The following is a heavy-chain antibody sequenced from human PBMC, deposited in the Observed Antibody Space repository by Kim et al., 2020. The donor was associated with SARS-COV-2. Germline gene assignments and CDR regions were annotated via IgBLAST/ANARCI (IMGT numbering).Heavy chain of an antibody. V-gene: IGHV1-8*01. CDR1: GYTFTSYD. D-gene: IGHD3-3*01. Sequence: ASVKVSCKASGYTFTSYDINWVRQAPGQGLEWMGWLNPNSGNTGYAQKFQARVTMTRNTSISTAHMELSSLRSEYTAVYYCAGGFFSFAVVIITYYDYYYMDVGGKGATVTVSS. CDR3: AGGFFSFAVVIITYYDYYYMDV. CDR2: LNPNSGNT. J-gene: IGHJ6*03.